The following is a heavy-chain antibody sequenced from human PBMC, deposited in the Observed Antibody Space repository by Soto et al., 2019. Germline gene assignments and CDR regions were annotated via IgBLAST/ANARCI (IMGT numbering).Heavy chain of an antibody. V-gene: IGHV3-23*01. D-gene: IGHD6-13*01. J-gene: IGHJ4*02. Sequence: EVQLLESGGGLGQPGGSLRLSCAASGFTFSSYAINWVRQAPGMGLEWVSVISASGDTTYFADSVEVRFTISRDNSKTTVYLQMNSLRAEDTAVYYCAKKRIASAGAHCDFWGQGTRVTVSS. CDR3: AKKRIASAGAHCDF. CDR1: GFTFSSYA. CDR2: ISASGDTT.